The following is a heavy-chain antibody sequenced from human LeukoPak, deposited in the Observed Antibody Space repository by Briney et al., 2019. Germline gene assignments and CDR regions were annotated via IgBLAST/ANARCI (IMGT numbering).Heavy chain of an antibody. J-gene: IGHJ6*02. Sequence: GGSLRLSCAASGFTFSSYAMSWARQAPGKGLEWVSAISGSGISTYYADSVKGRFTISRDNPKNTLYPKMHSLRAEDTAVYYCAKGFNQYDFYYGMDVWGQGTTVTVSS. CDR2: ISGSGIST. D-gene: IGHD3-3*01. CDR3: AKGFNQYDFYYGMDV. V-gene: IGHV3-23*01. CDR1: GFTFSSYA.